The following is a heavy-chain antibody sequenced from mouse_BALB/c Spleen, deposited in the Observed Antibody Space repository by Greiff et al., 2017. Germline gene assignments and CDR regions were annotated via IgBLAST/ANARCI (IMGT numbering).Heavy chain of an antibody. CDR3: ARRYYGTSGGAMDY. J-gene: IGHJ4*01. Sequence: VQLKQSGAELVKPGASVKLSCTASGFNIKDTYMHWVKQRPEQGLEWIGRIDPANGNTKYDPKFQGKATITADTSSNTAYLQLSSLTSEDTAVYYCARRYYGTSGGAMDYWGQGTSVTVSS. V-gene: IGHV14-3*02. CDR2: IDPANGNT. D-gene: IGHD1-1*01. CDR1: GFNIKDTY.